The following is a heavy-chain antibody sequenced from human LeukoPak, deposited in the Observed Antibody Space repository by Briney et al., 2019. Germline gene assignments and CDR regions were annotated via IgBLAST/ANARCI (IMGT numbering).Heavy chain of an antibody. CDR3: VREAGYCASVCLKSNWFDP. J-gene: IGHJ5*02. V-gene: IGHV3-23*01. CDR2: ISNGNT. D-gene: IGHD2-15*01. Sequence: GGSLRLSCAASGFPFSNHAMSWVRQPPGKGLEWVAAISNGNTYYADSVRGGFAISRDDSKNMVYLQMNSLRDEDTALYYCVREAGYCASVCLKSNWFDPWGQGTQVTVSS. CDR1: GFPFSNHA.